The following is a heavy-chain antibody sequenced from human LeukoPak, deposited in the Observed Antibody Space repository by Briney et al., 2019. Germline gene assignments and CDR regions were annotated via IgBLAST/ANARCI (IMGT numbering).Heavy chain of an antibody. CDR3: ARDRGGRYEGGFDP. J-gene: IGHJ5*02. D-gene: IGHD6-19*01. CDR1: GYSFTNYY. V-gene: IGHV1-2*02. CDR2: INPNSGGT. Sequence: ASVKVSCKASGYSFTNYYMHWVRQAPGQGLEWMGWINPNSGGTNYAQKFQGRVTMTRDTSISTAYMELSRLRSDDTAVYYCARDRGGRYEGGFDPWGQGTLVTVSS.